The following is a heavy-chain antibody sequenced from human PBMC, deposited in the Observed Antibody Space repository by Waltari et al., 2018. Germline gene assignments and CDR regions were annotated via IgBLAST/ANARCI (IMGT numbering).Heavy chain of an antibody. CDR2: IYYSGST. CDR3: ARDRWTVVVPAGNFDY. J-gene: IGHJ4*02. CDR1: GCSISSSSYY. D-gene: IGHD2-2*01. Sequence: QLQLQESGPGLVKPSETLSLTCTVSGCSISSSSYYWGWIRQPPGKGLEWIGSIYYSGSTYYNPSLKSRVTISVDTSKNQFSLKLSSVTAADTAVYYCARDRWTVVVPAGNFDYWGQGTLVTVSS. V-gene: IGHV4-39*07.